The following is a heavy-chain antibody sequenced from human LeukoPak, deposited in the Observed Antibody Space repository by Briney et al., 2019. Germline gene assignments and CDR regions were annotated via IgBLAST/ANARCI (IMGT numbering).Heavy chain of an antibody. J-gene: IGHJ6*02. V-gene: IGHV1-46*01. D-gene: IGHD4-23*01. CDR1: GYTFTSYY. CDR3: ARIRSGGPYYYGMDD. CDR2: INPSGGST. Sequence: ASVKVSCKASGYTFTSYYMHWVRQAPGQGLEWMGIINPSGGSTSYAQKFQGRVTMTRDTSTSTVYMELSSLRSEDTAVYYCARIRSGGPYYYGMDDWGQGTTVTVSS.